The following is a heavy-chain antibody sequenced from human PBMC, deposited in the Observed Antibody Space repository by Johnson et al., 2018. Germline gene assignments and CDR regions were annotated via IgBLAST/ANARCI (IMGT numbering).Heavy chain of an antibody. J-gene: IGHJ3*02. Sequence: VQLVQSGGGVVQPGRSLRLSCIASGFTFSSYGMNWVRQAPGKGLEWVSYITGSSGTIWYADSVKGRFTISRDNAKNSLSLQMNSLRDEDTAVYYCAGDKSYAFDIWDQGTMVTVSS. CDR3: AGDKSYAFDI. CDR1: GFTFSSYG. V-gene: IGHV3-48*02. CDR2: ITGSSGTI.